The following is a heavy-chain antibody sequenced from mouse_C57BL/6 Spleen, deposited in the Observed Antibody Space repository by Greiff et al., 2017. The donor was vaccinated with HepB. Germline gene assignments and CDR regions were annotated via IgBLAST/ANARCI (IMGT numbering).Heavy chain of an antibody. CDR3: AREGITTVRDYAMDY. CDR2: ISDGGSYT. Sequence: EVKLVESGGGLVKPGGSLKLSCAASGFTFSSYAMSWVRQTPEKRLEWVATISDGGSYTYYPDNVKGRVTISRDNAKNNLYLQMSHLKYEDTAMYYCAREGITTVRDYAMDYWGQGTSVTVSS. CDR1: GFTFSSYA. J-gene: IGHJ4*01. D-gene: IGHD1-1*01. V-gene: IGHV5-4*01.